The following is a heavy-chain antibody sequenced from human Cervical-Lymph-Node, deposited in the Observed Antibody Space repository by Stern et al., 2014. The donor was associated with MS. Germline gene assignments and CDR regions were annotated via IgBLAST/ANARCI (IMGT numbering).Heavy chain of an antibody. CDR3: TTDPSIVATFDAFDI. CDR1: GFTFSNAW. V-gene: IGHV3-15*01. Sequence: EVQLEESGGGLVKPGGSLRLSCAASGFTFSNAWMSWVRQAPGKGLEWVGRIKSKTDGGTTDYAAPVKGRFTISRDDSKNTLYLQMNSLKTEDTAVYYCTTDPSIVATFDAFDIWGQGTMVTVSS. CDR2: IKSKTDGGTT. J-gene: IGHJ3*02. D-gene: IGHD5-12*01.